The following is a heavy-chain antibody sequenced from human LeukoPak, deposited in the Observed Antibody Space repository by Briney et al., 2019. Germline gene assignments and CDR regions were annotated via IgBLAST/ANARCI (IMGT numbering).Heavy chain of an antibody. CDR2: INHSGST. V-gene: IGHV4-34*01. CDR3: ARSVLRWYFDY. CDR1: GGSFSGYY. J-gene: IGHJ4*02. D-gene: IGHD4-23*01. Sequence: SGTLSLTCAVYGGSFSGYYWSWIRQPPGKGLEWIGEINHSGSTNYNPSLKSRVTISVDTSKNQFSLKLSSVTAADTAVYYCARSVLRWYFDYWGQGTLVTVSS.